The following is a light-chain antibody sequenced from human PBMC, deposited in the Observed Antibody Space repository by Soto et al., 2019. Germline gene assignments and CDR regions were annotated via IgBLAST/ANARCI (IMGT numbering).Light chain of an antibody. J-gene: IGLJ3*02. V-gene: IGLV2-14*01. Sequence: QSVLTQPASVSGSPGQSITISCTGTSSDIGVYNYVSWYQQHPGKAPKLVICEVSNRPSGVSSRFSGSKSGNTASLTISGLRAEDEADYYCTSFTTTNIWVFGGGTKLPS. CDR3: TSFTTTNIWV. CDR2: EVS. CDR1: SSDIGVYNY.